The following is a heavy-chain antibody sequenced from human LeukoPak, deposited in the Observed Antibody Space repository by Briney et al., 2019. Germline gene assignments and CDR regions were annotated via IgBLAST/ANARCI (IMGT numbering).Heavy chain of an antibody. J-gene: IGHJ4*02. V-gene: IGHV1-69*05. CDR1: GGTFSSYA. CDR2: IIPIFGTA. Sequence: SVKVSXKASGGTFSSYAISWVRQAPGQGLEWMGRIIPIFGTANYAQKFQGRVTITMDESTSTAYMELSSLRSEDTAVYYCARDERGYSYGYGYYFDYWGQGTLVTVSS. CDR3: ARDERGYSYGYGYYFDY. D-gene: IGHD5-18*01.